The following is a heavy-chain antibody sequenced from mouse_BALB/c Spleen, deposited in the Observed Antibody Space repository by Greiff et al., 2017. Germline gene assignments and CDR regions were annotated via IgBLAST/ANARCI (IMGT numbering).Heavy chain of an antibody. J-gene: IGHJ3*01. CDR3: TRTMGGFAY. V-gene: IGHV1S22*01. Sequence: LKQPGSELVRPGASVKLSCKASGYTFTSYWMHWVKQRPGQGLEWIGNIYPGSGSTNYDEKFKSKATLTVDTSSSTAYMQLSSLTSEDSAVYYCTRTMGGFAYWGQGTLVTVSA. D-gene: IGHD2-3*01. CDR1: GYTFTSYW. CDR2: IYPGSGST.